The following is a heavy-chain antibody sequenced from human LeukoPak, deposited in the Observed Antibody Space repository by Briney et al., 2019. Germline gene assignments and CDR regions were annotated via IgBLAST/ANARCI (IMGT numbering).Heavy chain of an antibody. CDR1: GFTFSTYG. V-gene: IGHV4-34*01. CDR2: INHSGRT. Sequence: PGGTLRLSCVASGFTFSTYGMSWVRQAPGKGLEWIGEINHSGRTNYNPSLKSRVTISVDTSKNKFSLKLSSVTAADTAVYYCARQNYGAAPLRYWGQGTLVTVSS. J-gene: IGHJ4*02. CDR3: ARQNYGAAPLRY. D-gene: IGHD4/OR15-4a*01.